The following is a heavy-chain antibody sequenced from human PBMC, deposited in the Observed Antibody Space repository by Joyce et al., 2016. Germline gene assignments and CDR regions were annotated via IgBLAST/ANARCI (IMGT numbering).Heavy chain of an antibody. CDR1: GFTFNRHL. CDR3: ATIFGVFVSDSFDN. J-gene: IGHJ4*02. CDR2: IDHDGTNI. D-gene: IGHD3-3*01. V-gene: IGHV3-74*01. Sequence: EVQLVESGGGLVQPGGSLKLSCAASGFTFNRHLMHWFRQAPGKGPVWVSRIDHDGTNIIYAGFVEGRFIISRDNAKNTLYLQLTNLRVEDTAIYYCATIFGVFVSDSFDNWGQGTLVTVSS.